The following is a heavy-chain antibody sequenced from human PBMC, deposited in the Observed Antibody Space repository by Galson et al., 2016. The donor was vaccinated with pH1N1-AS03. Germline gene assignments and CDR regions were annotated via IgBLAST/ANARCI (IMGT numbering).Heavy chain of an antibody. CDR3: ARAGIVETVRIRCGGDCYSTDY. J-gene: IGHJ4*02. Sequence: SVKVSCKVSGYTLTAYYIHWVRQAPGQGLEWMGLINPKTEGTYSAQKFQGRVTMTRDTSVSTAYMELTWLTSDDTAVDYCARAGIVETVRIRCGGDCYSTDYRGQGTLVTVSS. V-gene: IGHV1-2*06. D-gene: IGHD2-21*02. CDR1: GYTLTAYY. CDR2: INPKTEGT.